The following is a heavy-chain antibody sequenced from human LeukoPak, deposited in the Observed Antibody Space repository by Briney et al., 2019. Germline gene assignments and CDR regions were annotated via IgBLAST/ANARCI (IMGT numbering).Heavy chain of an antibody. CDR2: ISPGGQTT. D-gene: IGHD5-12*01. Sequence: RGSLRLSCAASGFTFSDYHMNWIRQAPGKGLELVSYISPGGQTTYFADSVKGRVTLSRDNAKNSLSLQMKSLPADDAAVYFCAVGRDISVASPGGYFDYWGQGTLVAVSS. CDR3: AVGRDISVASPGGYFDY. J-gene: IGHJ4*02. CDR1: GFTFSDYH. V-gene: IGHV3-11*01.